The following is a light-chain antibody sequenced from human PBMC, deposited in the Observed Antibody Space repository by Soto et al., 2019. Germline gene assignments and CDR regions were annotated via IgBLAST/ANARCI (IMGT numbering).Light chain of an antibody. Sequence: QSALTEPRSVSGSPGQSVTISCTGTSSDVGDYNYVSWYQQHPGKAPKLMIYDVSERPSGVPDRFSGSKSGNTASLTISGLHAEDEDDYYCCSYAGSYTWVFGGGTKLTVL. V-gene: IGLV2-11*01. J-gene: IGLJ3*02. CDR2: DVS. CDR1: SSDVGDYNY. CDR3: CSYAGSYTWV.